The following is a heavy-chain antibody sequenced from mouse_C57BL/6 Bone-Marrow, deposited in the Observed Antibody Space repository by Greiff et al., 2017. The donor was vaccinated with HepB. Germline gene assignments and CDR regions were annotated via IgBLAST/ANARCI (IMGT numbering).Heavy chain of an antibody. V-gene: IGHV1-55*01. Sequence: QVPLQQPGAELVKPGASVKMSCKASGYTFTSYWITWVKQRPGQGLEWIGDIYPGSGSTNYNEKFKSKATLTVDTSSSTAYMQLSSLTSEDSAVYYCARWDYSNSYAMDYWGQGTSVTVSS. CDR2: IYPGSGST. J-gene: IGHJ4*01. CDR1: GYTFTSYW. D-gene: IGHD2-5*01. CDR3: ARWDYSNSYAMDY.